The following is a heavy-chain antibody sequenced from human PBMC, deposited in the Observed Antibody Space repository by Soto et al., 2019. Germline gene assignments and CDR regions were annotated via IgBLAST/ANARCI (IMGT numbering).Heavy chain of an antibody. J-gene: IGHJ6*02. D-gene: IGHD3-10*01. Sequence: GESLKISCKGSGYSFTSYWISWVRQMPGKGLEWMGRIDPSDSYTNYSPSFQGHVTISADKSISTAYLQWSSLKASDTAMYYCARMGFGELPQTLGWERYGMDVWGQGTTVTVSS. CDR1: GYSFTSYW. CDR2: IDPSDSYT. V-gene: IGHV5-10-1*01. CDR3: ARMGFGELPQTLGWERYGMDV.